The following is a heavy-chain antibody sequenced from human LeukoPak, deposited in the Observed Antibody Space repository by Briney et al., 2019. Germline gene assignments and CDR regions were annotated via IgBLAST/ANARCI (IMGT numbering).Heavy chain of an antibody. CDR3: AHKEYYALGSLGDSFDY. V-gene: IGHV2-5*02. Sequence: ESGPTLVKPTQTLTLTCTFSGFSLSTSGVGVGWIRQPPGKALEWLAVICWDDDKRHSPSLKSRLTITKDTSKNQVVLTMPNMDPVDTATYYCAHKEYYALGSLGDSFDYWGQGTLVTVSS. CDR2: ICWDDDK. D-gene: IGHD3-10*01. CDR1: GFSLSTSGVG. J-gene: IGHJ4*02.